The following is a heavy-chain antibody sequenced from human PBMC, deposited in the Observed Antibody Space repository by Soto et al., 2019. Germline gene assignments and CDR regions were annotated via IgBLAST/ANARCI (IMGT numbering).Heavy chain of an antibody. V-gene: IGHV3-33*01. J-gene: IGHJ4*02. CDR2: IWYDGSNK. CDR1: XXXXXXYG. CDR3: ARWGCSGSNCNLNQRSFDL. Sequence: QVQLVESGGGVVQXGRSLRLXCAAXXXXXXXYGMHWVRQAPGKGLEWVAVIWYDGSNKYYADSVKGRFTFSRDNSKNTMSLQMNSLRVEDTAIYYCARWGCSGSNCNLNQRSFDLWGQGTLVTVSS. D-gene: IGHD2-15*01.